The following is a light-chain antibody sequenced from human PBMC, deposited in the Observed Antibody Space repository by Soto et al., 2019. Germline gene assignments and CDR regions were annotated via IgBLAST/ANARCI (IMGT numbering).Light chain of an antibody. Sequence: EIVLTQSPGTLSLSPGERATLSCRASQSVSSSSLAWYQQKPGQAPRLLIYGASSRATGIPDRFSGSGSGTDFTLTISRLEPEDFAVFYCQQYGSSPYTFGQGTKLELK. CDR2: GAS. J-gene: IGKJ2*01. CDR3: QQYGSSPYT. V-gene: IGKV3-20*01. CDR1: QSVSSSS.